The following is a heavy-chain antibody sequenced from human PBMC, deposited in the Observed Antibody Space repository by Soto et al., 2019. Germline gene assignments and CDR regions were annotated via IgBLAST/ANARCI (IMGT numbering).Heavy chain of an antibody. CDR1: GGTFGSHG. D-gene: IGHD5-18*01. V-gene: IGHV1-69*01. Sequence: QVQLVQSGAEVKKPGSSVKVSCKASGGTFGSHGVAWVLHAPGQGLEWMGGFIAMLGTPTYAKKVQGRATITADESLTSSYLELRRLRSEDNAVYFCARGAMAKFDYWGPGTVVTVSS. CDR3: ARGAMAKFDY. J-gene: IGHJ4*02. CDR2: FIAMLGTP.